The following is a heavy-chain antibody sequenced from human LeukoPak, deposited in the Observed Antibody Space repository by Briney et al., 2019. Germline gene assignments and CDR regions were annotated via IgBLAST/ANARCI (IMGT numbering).Heavy chain of an antibody. V-gene: IGHV3-66*01. D-gene: IGHD5-24*01. Sequence: GGSLRLSCAASGFTVSSNYMSWVRHTPGKGLEWVSLIYSGGSTYYADSVKGRFTISRDNSKNALYLQMNSLRAEDTAVYYCASRDKGYYYGMDVWGQGTTVTVSS. J-gene: IGHJ6*02. CDR1: GFTVSSNY. CDR3: ASRDKGYYYGMDV. CDR2: IYSGGST.